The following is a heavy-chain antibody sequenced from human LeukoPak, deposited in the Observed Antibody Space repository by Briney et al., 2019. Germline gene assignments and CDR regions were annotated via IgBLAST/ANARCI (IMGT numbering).Heavy chain of an antibody. CDR2: IWHDGSHT. CDR3: AREIFGPGSYPDF. Sequence: GGSLRLSCSASAFAFNTYAMHSVRQPPGQGLGWVAPIWHDGSHTFYSNSVRDPFTISRDNSKSTVSLQMNNLRPEDPAVYYCAREIFGPGSYPDFWGQGTLVTVSS. D-gene: IGHD3-10*01. J-gene: IGHJ4*02. V-gene: IGHV3-33*01. CDR1: AFAFNTYA.